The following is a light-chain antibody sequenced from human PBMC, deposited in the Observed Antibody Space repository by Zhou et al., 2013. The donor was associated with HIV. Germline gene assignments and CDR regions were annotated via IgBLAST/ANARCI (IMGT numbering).Light chain of an antibody. Sequence: EVVLTQSPVTLSLSPGERATLSCRASQSVSSGYLAWYQQKPGQAPSLLIFGASSRATGIPDRFSGSGSGTDFTLTISRLEPEDFAVYFCQQYAKSPWTFGQGTKVTIK. CDR2: GAS. V-gene: IGKV3-20*01. CDR1: QSVSSGY. CDR3: QQYAKSPWT. J-gene: IGKJ1*01.